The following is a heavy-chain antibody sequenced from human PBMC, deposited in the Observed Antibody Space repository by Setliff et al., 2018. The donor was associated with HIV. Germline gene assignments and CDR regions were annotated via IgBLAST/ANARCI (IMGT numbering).Heavy chain of an antibody. CDR2: INPKTGVA. CDR1: GYTLTEVS. CDR3: TRAHFLVTETRNWFDP. D-gene: IGHD1-26*01. J-gene: IGHJ5*02. V-gene: IGHV1-2*06. Sequence: ASVKVSCKVSGYTLTEVSIHWVRQVPGKGLEWMGRINPKTGVATHARIFQDRIILTRDTSTSIAYMELIRPRHDDTAFYYCTRAHFLVTETRNWFDPWGQGTLVTVSS.